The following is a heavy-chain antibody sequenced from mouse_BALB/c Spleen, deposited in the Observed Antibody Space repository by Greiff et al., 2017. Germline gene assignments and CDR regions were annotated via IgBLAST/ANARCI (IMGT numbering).Heavy chain of an antibody. J-gene: IGHJ4*01. V-gene: IGHV1-5*01. CDR2: IYPGNSDT. D-gene: IGHD2-1*01. CDR1: GYSFTSYW. CDR3: TRSAYGNYVRDYAMDY. Sequence: VQLKESGTVLARPGASVKMSCKASGYSFTSYWMHWVKQRPGQGLEWIGAIYPGNSDTSYNQKFKGKAKLTAVTSASTAYMELSSLTNEDSAVYYCTRSAYGNYVRDYAMDYWGQGTSVTVSS.